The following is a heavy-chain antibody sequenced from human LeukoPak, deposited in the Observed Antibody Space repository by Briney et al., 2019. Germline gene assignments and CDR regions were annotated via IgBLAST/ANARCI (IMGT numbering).Heavy chain of an antibody. CDR2: VSGNSDNT. V-gene: IGHV3-23*01. J-gene: IGHJ4*02. CDR3: AKGFKTYGELSFDY. Sequence: GGSLRLSCAASGFTSSNYAMSWVRLSPGKGLEWVSTVSGNSDNTYYADSVQGRFTISRDNSRSTVYLQMNSLRAEDTAVYYCAKGFKTYGELSFDYWGQGTLVTVSS. D-gene: IGHD4-17*01. CDR1: GFTSSNYA.